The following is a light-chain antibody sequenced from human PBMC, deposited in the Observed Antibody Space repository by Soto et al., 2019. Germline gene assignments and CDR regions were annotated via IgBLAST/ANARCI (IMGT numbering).Light chain of an antibody. V-gene: IGLV2-14*01. Sequence: QSALTQPASVTGSPGQSITISCTGSSSDVGGYNYVSWYQQYPGKAPKLMIYDVSDRPLGVSNRFSGSKSGNTASLIISGLQAEDEADYHCSSYTSSSTVVFGGGTKVTVL. CDR1: SSDVGGYNY. J-gene: IGLJ2*01. CDR3: SSYTSSSTVV. CDR2: DVS.